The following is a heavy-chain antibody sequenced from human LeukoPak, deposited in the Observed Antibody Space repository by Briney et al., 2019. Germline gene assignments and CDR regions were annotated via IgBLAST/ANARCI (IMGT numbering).Heavy chain of an antibody. CDR1: GLTVSSNY. D-gene: IGHD1-26*01. V-gene: IGHV3-53*05. CDR3: AKDGDTMSGTYYYDMDV. CDR2: IYSGGST. Sequence: GGSLRLSCAASGLTVSSNYMSWVRQAPGKGLEWVSIIYSGGSTFYADSVKGRFTISRDNSKNTLYLQMNSLRGEDTAVYYCAKDGDTMSGTYYYDMDVWGKGTTVTIS. J-gene: IGHJ6*03.